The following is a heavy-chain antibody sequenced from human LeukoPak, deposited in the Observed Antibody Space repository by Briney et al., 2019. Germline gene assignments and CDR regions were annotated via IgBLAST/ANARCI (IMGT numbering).Heavy chain of an antibody. V-gene: IGHV3-23*01. CDR3: ARDFNWNEPYYFDY. CDR2: TSSNGEVK. J-gene: IGHJ4*02. Sequence: GGSLRLSCVASGFILENHAMSWIRQAPGKGLEWVSGTSSNGEVKYYADSVKGRFTVSRDNSKDTLYLQMDSLGVEVTAMYYCARDFNWNEPYYFDYWGPGTLVTVSS. D-gene: IGHD1-1*01. CDR1: GFILENHA.